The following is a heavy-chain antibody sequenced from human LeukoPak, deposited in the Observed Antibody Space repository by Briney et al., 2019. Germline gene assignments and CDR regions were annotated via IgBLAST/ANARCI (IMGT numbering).Heavy chain of an antibody. CDR3: ARLRAYSYGIFDY. CDR2: INHSGST. Sequence: PSETLSLTCAVYGGSFSGYYWSWIRQPPGKGLEWIGEINHSGSTNYNPSLKSRVTISVDTSKNQFSLKLSSVTAADTAVYYCARLRAYSYGIFDYWGQGTLVTVSS. CDR1: GGSFSGYY. D-gene: IGHD5-18*01. J-gene: IGHJ4*02. V-gene: IGHV4-34*01.